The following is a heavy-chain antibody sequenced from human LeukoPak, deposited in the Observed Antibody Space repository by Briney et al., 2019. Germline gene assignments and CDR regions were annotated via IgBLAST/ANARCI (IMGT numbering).Heavy chain of an antibody. CDR1: GGSISSYY. Sequence: PSETLSLTCTVSGGSISSYYWSWIRQPPGKGLEWIGYIYYSGSTYYNPSLKSRVTISVDTSKNQFSLKLSSVTAADTAVYYCARGGYVNNWFDPWGQGTLVTVSS. CDR2: IYYSGST. V-gene: IGHV4-59*12. J-gene: IGHJ5*02. CDR3: ARGGYVNNWFDP. D-gene: IGHD5-12*01.